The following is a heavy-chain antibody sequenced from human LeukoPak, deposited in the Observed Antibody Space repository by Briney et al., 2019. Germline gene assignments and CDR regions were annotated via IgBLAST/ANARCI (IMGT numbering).Heavy chain of an antibody. CDR1: GYTFTGYY. CDR2: INPNSGGT. J-gene: IGHJ5*02. V-gene: IGHV1-2*02. D-gene: IGHD2-15*01. CDR3: ARGEDIVVVVAARPFWA. Sequence: ASVKVSCKASGYTFTGYYVHWVRQAPGQGLEWMGWINPNSGGTNYAQKFQGRVTMTRDTSISTAYMELSRLRSDDTAVYYCARGEDIVVVVAARPFWAWGQGTLVTVSS.